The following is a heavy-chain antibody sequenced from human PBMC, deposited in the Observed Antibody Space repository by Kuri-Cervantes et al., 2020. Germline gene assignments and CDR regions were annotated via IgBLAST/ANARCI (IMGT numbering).Heavy chain of an antibody. CDR1: GFTFSSYG. CDR3: ARSDIAVVPAAISLDY. Sequence: GESLKISCAASGFTFSSYGMHWVRQAPGKGLEWVAVIWYDGSNKYYADSVRGRFTISRDNSKNTLYLQMNSLRAEDTAVYYCARSDIAVVPAAISLDYWGQGTLVTVSS. D-gene: IGHD2-2*01. CDR2: IWYDGSNK. V-gene: IGHV3-33*08. J-gene: IGHJ4*02.